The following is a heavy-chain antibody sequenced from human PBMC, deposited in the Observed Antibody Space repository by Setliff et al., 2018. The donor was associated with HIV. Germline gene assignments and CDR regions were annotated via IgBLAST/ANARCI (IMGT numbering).Heavy chain of an antibody. Sequence: PSETLSLTCTVSGGSISNSDFYWGWIRQSPGKGLEWIGSIYYRGATYYNPTLQSRVTISADTSKNQFYLKLTSVTAADTAIYYCARPYDSLYGWGQGVLVPVSS. V-gene: IGHV4-39*01. J-gene: IGHJ4*02. D-gene: IGHD3-22*01. CDR2: IYYRGAT. CDR1: GGSISNSDFY. CDR3: ARPYDSLYG.